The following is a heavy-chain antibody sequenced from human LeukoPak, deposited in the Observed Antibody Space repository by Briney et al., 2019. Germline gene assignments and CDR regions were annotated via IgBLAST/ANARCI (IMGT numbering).Heavy chain of an antibody. CDR1: GGSISSGDYY. D-gene: IGHD2-2*01. V-gene: IGHV4-30-4*08. J-gene: IGHJ6*03. CDR3: ARTGYCSSTSCYYYSYMDV. Sequence: SQTLSLTCTVSGGSISSGDYYWSWIRQPPGKGLEWIGYIYYSGSTYYNPSLKSRVTISVDTSKNQFSLKLSSVTAADTAVYYWARTGYCSSTSCYYYSYMDVWGKGTTVTVSS. CDR2: IYYSGST.